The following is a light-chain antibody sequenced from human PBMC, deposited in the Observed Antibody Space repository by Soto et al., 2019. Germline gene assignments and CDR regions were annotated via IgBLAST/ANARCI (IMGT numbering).Light chain of an antibody. CDR1: QSVNSN. CDR2: GAS. Sequence: EILVTQVPSTLSVSPGDRPTLSCRASQSVNSNLAWYQQKPGQAPRLLIYGASTRDTGIPARFRGSGSGTEFTLTISSLQPEDFAAYYCQQYDNWITFGQGTRLEI. CDR3: QQYDNWIT. J-gene: IGKJ5*01. V-gene: IGKV3-15*01.